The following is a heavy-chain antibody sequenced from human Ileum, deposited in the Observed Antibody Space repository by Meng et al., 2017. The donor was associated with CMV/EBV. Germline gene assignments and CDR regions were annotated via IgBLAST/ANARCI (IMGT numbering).Heavy chain of an antibody. D-gene: IGHD1-1*01. CDR3: ARGTPNFGFDY. V-gene: IGHV4-4*02. Sequence: QVQLQESGPRLVKPSGTLSLTCAVSGDSISGNNWWSWVRLSPGEGLEWIGDIYRDGTTNYNPSLKSRVTMSVDKSKNQFSLRLNSLTAADTAVYYCARGTPNFGFDYWGQGTLVTVSS. CDR1: GDSISGNNW. CDR2: IYRDGTT. J-gene: IGHJ4*02.